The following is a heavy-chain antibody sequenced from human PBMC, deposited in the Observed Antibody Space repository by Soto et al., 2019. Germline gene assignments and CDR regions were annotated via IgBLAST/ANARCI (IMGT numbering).Heavy chain of an antibody. CDR1: GGSFSGYY. V-gene: IGHV4-34*01. D-gene: IGHD4-17*01. J-gene: IGHJ4*02. CDR3: ARGQYGDYVGFDY. Sequence: SEPLSLTCAVYGGSFSGYYWSWIRQPPGKGLEWIGEINHSGSTNYNPSLKSRVTISVDTSKNQFSLKLSSVTAADTAVYYCARGQYGDYVGFDYWGQGTLVTVSS. CDR2: INHSGST.